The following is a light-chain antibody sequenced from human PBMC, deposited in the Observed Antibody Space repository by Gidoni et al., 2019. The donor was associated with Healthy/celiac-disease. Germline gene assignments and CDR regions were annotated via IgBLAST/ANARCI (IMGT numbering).Light chain of an antibody. CDR2: DVS. CDR3: CSYAGSYTWV. Sequence: QSALTQPRSVSGSPGQSVTISCTGTSSDVGGYNYVSWYQQHPGKAPILMIYDVSTRPSGVPDRFSGSKSGNTASLTISGLQAEDEADYYGCSYAGSYTWVFGGGTKLTVL. V-gene: IGLV2-11*01. CDR1: SSDVGGYNY. J-gene: IGLJ3*02.